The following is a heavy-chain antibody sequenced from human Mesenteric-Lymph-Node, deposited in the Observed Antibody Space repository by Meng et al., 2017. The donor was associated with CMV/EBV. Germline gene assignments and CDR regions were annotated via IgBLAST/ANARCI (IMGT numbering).Heavy chain of an antibody. V-gene: IGHV3-30*03. CDR1: GITFSIYS. Sequence: GGSLRLSCAGSGITFSIYSMNWLRQAPGKGLEWVAVISYDGSNKYYADSVKGRFTISRDNSKNTLYLQMNSLRAEDTAVYYCARQIVGATKGPFDYWGQGTLVTVSS. J-gene: IGHJ4*02. D-gene: IGHD1-26*01. CDR3: ARQIVGATKGPFDY. CDR2: ISYDGSNK.